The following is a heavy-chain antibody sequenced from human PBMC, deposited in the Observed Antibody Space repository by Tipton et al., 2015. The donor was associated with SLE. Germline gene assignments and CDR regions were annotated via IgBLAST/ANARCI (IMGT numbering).Heavy chain of an antibody. J-gene: IGHJ5*02. CDR2: MRYDGSNI. CDR3: AQEGLRGSQRGSWFGP. CDR1: GFIFSDYG. Sequence: QVQLVQSGGGVVQPGRSLRLSCAASGFIFSDYGMHWVRQAPGKGLQWVAFMRYDGSNIYYTDSVRVRLTISRDNSKNTLYLQMSSLRTEDTAVYYCAQEGLRGSQRGSWFGPWGQGTLVTVSS. V-gene: IGHV3-30*02. D-gene: IGHD3-10*01.